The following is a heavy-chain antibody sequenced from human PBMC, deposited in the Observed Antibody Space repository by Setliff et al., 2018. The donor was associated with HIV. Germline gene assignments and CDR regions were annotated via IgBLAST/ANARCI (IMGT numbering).Heavy chain of an antibody. CDR3: ARTLTYYFDGSFSSGPADY. J-gene: IGHJ4*02. V-gene: IGHV1-3*04. Sequence: ASVKVSCKTTGYTFSTYPMHWVRQAPGQRLEWMGWINTGNGNTRLSQKFQGRVTISRDTSASTAYVELYSLTSEDTAVYYCARTLTYYFDGSFSSGPADYWGLGTLVTVSS. CDR2: INTGNGNT. CDR1: GYTFSTYP. D-gene: IGHD3-22*01.